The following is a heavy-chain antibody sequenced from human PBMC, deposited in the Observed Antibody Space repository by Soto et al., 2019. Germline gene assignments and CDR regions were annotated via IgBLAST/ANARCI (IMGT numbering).Heavy chain of an antibody. V-gene: IGHV1-69*01. J-gene: IGHJ6*02. CDR2: IIPIFGTA. D-gene: IGHD6-13*01. CDR3: GRSWYYYYGMDV. CDR1: GGTFSSYA. Sequence: QVQLVQSGAEVKKPGSSVKVSCKASGGTFSSYAISWVRQAPGQGLEWMGGIIPIFGTANYAQKFQGRVTITADESTSTAYMELNSLRSEDTAVYYCGRSWYYYYGMDVWGQGTTVTVSS.